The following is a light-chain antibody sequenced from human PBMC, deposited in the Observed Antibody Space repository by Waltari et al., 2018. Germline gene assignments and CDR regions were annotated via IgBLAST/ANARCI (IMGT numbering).Light chain of an antibody. CDR2: DVS. CDR3: SSYTSSRTWV. CDR1: SSDVGGYDY. J-gene: IGLJ3*02. Sequence: QSALTQPASVSGSPGQSITISCTGTSSDVGGYDYVAWYQQNPGKDPKLMIYDVSKRPSGVSNRFSGYKSANTASLTISGLQAEDEADYYCSSYTSSRTWVFGGGTRLTVL. V-gene: IGLV2-14*01.